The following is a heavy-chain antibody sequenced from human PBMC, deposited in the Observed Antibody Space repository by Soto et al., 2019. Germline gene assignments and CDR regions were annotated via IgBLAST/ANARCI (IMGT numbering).Heavy chain of an antibody. D-gene: IGHD3-16*02. V-gene: IGHV3-21*01. Sequence: EANLVESGGGLVEPGGSVRLSCAASGFTFPIYDFNWVRQAPGKGLEWVASISSRGTFIYYAESVKGRFTISRDNAKNSVYLQMNNLRVEDTAVYYCARYTSDWVVGHWGQGTLVTVSS. CDR2: ISSRGTFI. J-gene: IGHJ4*02. CDR1: GFTFPIYD. CDR3: ARYTSDWVVGH.